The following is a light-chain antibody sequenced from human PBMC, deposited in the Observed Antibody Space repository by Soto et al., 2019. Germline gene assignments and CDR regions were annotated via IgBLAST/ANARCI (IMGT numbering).Light chain of an antibody. CDR1: QSMSGW. J-gene: IGKJ1*01. Sequence: DIQMTQSASTLSASVGDRVIITCRASQSMSGWLAWYQQKPGKAPNLLIYDASSLESGVPSRFSGSGSGTEFTLTISSLQPDDFATYYCQQYYNFPRTFGQGTKVEI. CDR3: QQYYNFPRT. V-gene: IGKV1-5*01. CDR2: DAS.